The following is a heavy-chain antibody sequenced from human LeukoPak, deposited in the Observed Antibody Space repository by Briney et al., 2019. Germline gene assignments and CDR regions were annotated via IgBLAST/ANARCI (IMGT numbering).Heavy chain of an antibody. CDR3: ARDLGRDSSSSGVFDY. J-gene: IGHJ4*02. CDR2: INPSGGST. CDR1: GYTFTSYY. Sequence: ASVKVSCKASGYTFTSYYMHWVRQAPGQGLEWMGIINPSGGSTSYAQKFQGRVTMTRDTSTSTVYMELSSLRSEDTAVYYCARDLGRDSSSSGVFDYRGQGTLVTVSS. D-gene: IGHD6-6*01. V-gene: IGHV1-46*01.